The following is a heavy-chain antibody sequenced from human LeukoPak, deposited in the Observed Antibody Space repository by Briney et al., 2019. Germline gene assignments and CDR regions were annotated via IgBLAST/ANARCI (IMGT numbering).Heavy chain of an antibody. CDR1: GFTFSSYG. J-gene: IGHJ6*02. V-gene: IGHV3-30*03. D-gene: IGHD1-26*01. CDR3: ARAQVDSGSPGGPQTDYGMDV. Sequence: GGSLRLSCAASGFTFSSYGMHWVRQAPGKGLEWVAVISYDGSNKYYADSVKGRFTISRDNSKNTLYLQMNSLRAEDTAVYYCARAQVDSGSPGGPQTDYGMDVWGQGTTVTVSS. CDR2: ISYDGSNK.